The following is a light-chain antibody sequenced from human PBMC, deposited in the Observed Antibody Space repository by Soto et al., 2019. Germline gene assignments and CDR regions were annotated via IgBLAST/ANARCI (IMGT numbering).Light chain of an antibody. J-gene: IGKJ4*01. V-gene: IGKV3-11*01. Sequence: EIVLTQSPATLSLSPGERATLSCRARQSVSCYLAWYQQKPGQAPSLLNYDASNRATGIPARVSGSRSYTDFSVTISSLETGDFAVYYCQQRSNWPLNFGGEAKVEIK. CDR1: QSVSCY. CDR2: DAS. CDR3: QQRSNWPLN.